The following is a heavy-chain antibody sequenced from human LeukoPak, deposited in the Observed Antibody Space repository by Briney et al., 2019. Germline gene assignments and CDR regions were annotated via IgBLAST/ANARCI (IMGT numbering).Heavy chain of an antibody. Sequence: SETLSLTCTVSLGSIRTYYWSWIRQSPGKGLEWIGYIYDSGTTKYNPSLKSRVTISVDTSKNQFSLKLSSVTAADTAVYYCARSGGNYYGTDACDIWGQGTMVTVSS. D-gene: IGHD1-26*01. CDR3: ARSGGNYYGTDACDI. CDR1: LGSIRTYY. CDR2: IYDSGTT. J-gene: IGHJ3*02. V-gene: IGHV4-59*08.